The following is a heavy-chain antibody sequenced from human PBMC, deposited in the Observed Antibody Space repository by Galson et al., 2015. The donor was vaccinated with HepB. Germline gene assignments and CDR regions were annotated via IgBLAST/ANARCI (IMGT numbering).Heavy chain of an antibody. CDR3: ARAERKYDFWSGYPTADDAFDI. D-gene: IGHD3-3*01. V-gene: IGHV1-2*04. CDR1: GHTFTGYY. Sequence: SVKVSCKASGHTFTGYYMHWVRQAPGQGLEWMGWINPNSGGTNYAQKFQGWVTMTRDTSISTAYMELSRLRSDDTAVYYCARAERKYDFWSGYPTADDAFDIWGQGTMVTVSS. CDR2: INPNSGGT. J-gene: IGHJ3*02.